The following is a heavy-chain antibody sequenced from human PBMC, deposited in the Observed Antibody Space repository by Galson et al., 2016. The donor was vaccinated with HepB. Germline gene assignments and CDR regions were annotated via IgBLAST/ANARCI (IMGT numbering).Heavy chain of an antibody. J-gene: IGHJ4*02. CDR3: ARDHLWAFDY. V-gene: IGHV3-23*01. CDR1: GFTFSSYA. CDR2: ISGSGAST. D-gene: IGHD7-27*01. Sequence: SLRLSCAASGFTFSSYAMSWVRQAPGKGLEWVSVISGSGASTYYADSVKGRFTISRDNSKNTLYLQMNSLRAEDTAVYYCARDHLWAFDYWGQGTLVTVSS.